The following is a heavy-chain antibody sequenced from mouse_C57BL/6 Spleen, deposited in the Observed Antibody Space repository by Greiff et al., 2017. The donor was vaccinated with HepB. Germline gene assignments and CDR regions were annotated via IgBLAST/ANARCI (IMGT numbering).Heavy chain of an antibody. CDR1: GYTFTSYW. D-gene: IGHD3-2*02. Sequence: QVQLKQPGAELVKPGASVKLSCKASGYTFTSYWMHWVKQRPGRGLEWIGRIDPNSGGTKYNEKFKSKATLTVDKPSSTAYMQLSSLTSEDSAVYYCAREDSSGYWFAYWGQGTLVTVSA. V-gene: IGHV1-72*01. CDR2: IDPNSGGT. CDR3: AREDSSGYWFAY. J-gene: IGHJ3*01.